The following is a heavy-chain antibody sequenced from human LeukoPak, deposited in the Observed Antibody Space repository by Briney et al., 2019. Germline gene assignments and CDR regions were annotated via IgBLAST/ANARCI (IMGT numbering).Heavy chain of an antibody. D-gene: IGHD4-17*01. CDR1: GYTFTGYY. V-gene: IGHV1-2*02. CDR2: INPNSGGT. CDR3: ASPSVSDYGDYAFDY. J-gene: IGHJ4*02. Sequence: ASVKVSCKASGYTFTGYYMHWVRQAPGQGLEWMGWINPNSGGTNYAQKFQGRVTMTRDTSISTAYMELSRLRSDGTAVYYCASPSVSDYGDYAFDYWGQGTLVTVSS.